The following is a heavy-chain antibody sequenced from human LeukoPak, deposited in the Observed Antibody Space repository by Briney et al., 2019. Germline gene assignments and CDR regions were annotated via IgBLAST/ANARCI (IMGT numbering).Heavy chain of an antibody. CDR3: ARGQYYDFWSGYYTTLNAFDI. CDR2: INHSGST. CDR1: GGSFSGYY. V-gene: IGHV4-34*01. J-gene: IGHJ3*02. D-gene: IGHD3-3*01. Sequence: SETLSLTCAVYGGSFSGYYWSWIRQPPGKGLEWTGEINHSGSTNYNPSLKSRVTISVDTSKNQFSLKLSSVTAADTAVYYCARGQYYDFWSGYYTTLNAFDIWGQGTMVTVS.